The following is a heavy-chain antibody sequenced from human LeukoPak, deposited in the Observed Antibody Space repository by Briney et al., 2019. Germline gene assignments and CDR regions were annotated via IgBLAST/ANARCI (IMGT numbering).Heavy chain of an antibody. CDR3: ISATYGYSSSWAFDY. V-gene: IGHV3-7*01. CDR2: IKQDGSEK. CDR1: GFTFSLYR. J-gene: IGHJ4*02. D-gene: IGHD6-13*01. Sequence: PGGSLRLSCAASGFTFSLYRMSWVRQAPGKGLEWVANIKQDGSEKYYVDSVKGRFTISRDNAKNSLYLQMNSLRADDTAVYYCISATYGYSSSWAFDYWGQGTLVTVSS.